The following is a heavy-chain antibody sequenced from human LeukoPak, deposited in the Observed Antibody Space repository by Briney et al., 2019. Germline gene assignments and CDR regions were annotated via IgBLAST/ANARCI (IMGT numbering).Heavy chain of an antibody. J-gene: IGHJ4*02. CDR3: ARVTACSSSTSWYSGY. D-gene: IGHD2-2*01. Sequence: GGSLRLSCAVSGFTFSTYSMNWVRQTPGKGLEWGSCISSSSRYIYYADSVKGRFTVSRDNAKNSLYLQMNSLRAEDTAVYYCARVTACSSSTSWYSGYCGQGTLVTVSS. V-gene: IGHV3-21*01. CDR1: GFTFSTYS. CDR2: ISSSSRYI.